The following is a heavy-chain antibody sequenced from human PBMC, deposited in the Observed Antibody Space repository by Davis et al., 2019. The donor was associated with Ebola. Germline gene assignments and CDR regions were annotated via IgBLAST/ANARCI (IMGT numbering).Heavy chain of an antibody. Sequence: PSETLPLTCTVSAGSISSYYWSWIRQPPGKGLEWIGYIYYSGSTNYNPSLKSRVTISVDTSKNQFSLKLSSVTAADTAVYYCASTTTLYYYGMDVWGQGTTVTVSS. CDR1: AGSISSYY. V-gene: IGHV4-59*01. CDR2: IYYSGST. J-gene: IGHJ6*02. D-gene: IGHD4-11*01. CDR3: ASTTTLYYYGMDV.